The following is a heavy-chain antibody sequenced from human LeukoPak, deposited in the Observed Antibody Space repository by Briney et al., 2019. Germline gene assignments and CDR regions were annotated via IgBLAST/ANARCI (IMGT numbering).Heavy chain of an antibody. Sequence: ASVKVSCKASGYTFTSYGISWVRQAPGQGLEWMGWISAYNGNTNYAQKHQGRVTMTTDTSTSTAYMELRSLRSDDTAVYYCARDRRYYDSSGYYPDAFDIWGQGTMVTVSS. V-gene: IGHV1-18*01. J-gene: IGHJ3*02. CDR3: ARDRRYYDSSGYYPDAFDI. CDR2: ISAYNGNT. D-gene: IGHD3-22*01. CDR1: GYTFTSYG.